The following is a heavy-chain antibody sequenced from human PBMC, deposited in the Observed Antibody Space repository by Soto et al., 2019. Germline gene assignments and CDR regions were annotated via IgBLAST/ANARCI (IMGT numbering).Heavy chain of an antibody. CDR1: GFTFSSYA. J-gene: IGHJ4*02. V-gene: IGHV3-23*01. CDR3: ASHIVATSVAGFDY. CDR2: ISGSGGST. Sequence: PGGSLRLSCAASGFTFSSYAMSWVRQAPGKGLEWVSAISGSGGSTYYADSVKGRFTISRDNSKNTLYLQMNSLRDEDTAVYYCASHIVATSVAGFDYRGQGTLVTGSS. D-gene: IGHD5-12*01.